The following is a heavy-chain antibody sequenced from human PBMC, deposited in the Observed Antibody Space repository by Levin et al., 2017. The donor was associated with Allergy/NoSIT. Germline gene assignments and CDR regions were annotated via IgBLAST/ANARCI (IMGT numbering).Heavy chain of an antibody. Sequence: SQTLSLTCAISGDRVSSSSVAWNWIRQSPSRGLEWLGRTYYRSKWYNDYAVSVKSRITINPDTSQNQFSLQLNSMTPEDTAVYYCARDGGVAAGGTRFDYWGQGTLVTVSS. V-gene: IGHV6-1*01. J-gene: IGHJ4*02. CDR2: TYYRSKWYN. D-gene: IGHD6-13*01. CDR1: GDRVSSSSVA. CDR3: ARDGGVAAGGTRFDY.